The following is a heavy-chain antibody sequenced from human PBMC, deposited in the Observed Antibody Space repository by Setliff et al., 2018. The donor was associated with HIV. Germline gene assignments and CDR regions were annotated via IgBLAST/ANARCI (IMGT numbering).Heavy chain of an antibody. J-gene: IGHJ4*02. CDR2: VYYTGKT. CDR1: GGSLISGGYY. D-gene: IGHD3-16*01. Sequence: KPSETLSLTCSVSGGSLISGGYYWSWIRQHPGKGLEWIGYVYYTGKTYYNPSLESRISMSVDTSKNQFSLRLTSVTAADTAIYYCARGVPGDWDQGMLVTVSS. V-gene: IGHV4-31*03. CDR3: ARGVPGD.